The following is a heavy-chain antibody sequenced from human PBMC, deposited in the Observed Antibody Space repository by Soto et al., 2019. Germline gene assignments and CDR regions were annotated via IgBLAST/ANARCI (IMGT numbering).Heavy chain of an antibody. CDR3: ARSGPGGYIDY. D-gene: IGHD3-22*01. Sequence: SHTLSLPCAISGFSVSSNSAAWKLIRQSPSRGLEWLGRTYYRSKWYNHYAVSVKSRITVNPDTSKNQFSLQLNSVTPEDTAVYYCARSGPGGYIDYWGQGTLVTVSS. CDR2: TYYRSKWYN. CDR1: GFSVSSNSAA. V-gene: IGHV6-1*01. J-gene: IGHJ4*02.